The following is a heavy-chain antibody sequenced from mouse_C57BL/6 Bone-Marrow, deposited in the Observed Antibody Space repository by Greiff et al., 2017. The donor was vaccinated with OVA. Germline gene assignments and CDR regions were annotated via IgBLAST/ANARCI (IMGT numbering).Heavy chain of an antibody. Sequence: QVQLQQPGAELVKPGASVKLSCKASGYTFTSYWMHWVKQRPGQGLEWIGKIHPNSGSTNYNEKFKSKATLTVDKSSSTAYMQLSSLTSEYSAGDYCARMEYYDGLAYWGQGTLVTVSA. CDR3: ARMEYYDGLAY. D-gene: IGHD1-1*01. CDR2: IHPNSGST. V-gene: IGHV1-64*01. J-gene: IGHJ3*01. CDR1: GYTFTSYW.